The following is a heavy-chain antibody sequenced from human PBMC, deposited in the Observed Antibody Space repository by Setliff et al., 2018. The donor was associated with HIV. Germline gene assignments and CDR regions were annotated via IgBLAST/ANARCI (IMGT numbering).Heavy chain of an antibody. CDR3: ARDALGGAMDFWSGYYYYYYGMDV. J-gene: IGHJ6*02. D-gene: IGHD3-3*01. Sequence: SETLSLTCTVSGGSISSNNYYWGWIRQPPGKGLEWIGSIYYSGSTYYNPSLKSRVTISVDTSKNQFSLRLNSVTAADTAVYYCARDALGGAMDFWSGYYYYYYGMDVWGQGTTVTVSS. V-gene: IGHV4-39*07. CDR2: IYYSGST. CDR1: GGSISSNNYY.